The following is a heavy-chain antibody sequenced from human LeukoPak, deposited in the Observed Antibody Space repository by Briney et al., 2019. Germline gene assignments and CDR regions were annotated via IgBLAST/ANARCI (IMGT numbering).Heavy chain of an antibody. V-gene: IGHV1-46*01. Sequence: GASVKVSCKASGYTLTSYYMHWVRQAPGQGLEWMGIINPSGGSTSYAQKFQGRVTMTRDTSTSTVYMELSSLRSEDTAVYYCARDGEMATTTHDIDDYWGQGTLVTVSS. D-gene: IGHD5-24*01. CDR3: ARDGEMATTTHDIDDY. CDR1: GYTLTSYY. CDR2: INPSGGST. J-gene: IGHJ4*02.